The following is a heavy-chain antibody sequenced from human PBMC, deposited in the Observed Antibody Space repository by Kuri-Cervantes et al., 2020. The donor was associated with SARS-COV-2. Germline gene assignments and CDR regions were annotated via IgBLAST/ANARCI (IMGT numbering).Heavy chain of an antibody. J-gene: IGHJ4*02. CDR3: AKEERITGTPWDY. CDR2: VRRDGSNY. V-gene: IGHV3-30*02. D-gene: IGHD1-7*01. Sequence: GGSLRLSCAASGFPFSHYGMHWVRQAPGRGLEWVGFVRRDGSNYYYADSVKGRFTISRDNSKNTLYLQMNSLRAEDTAVYYCAKEERITGTPWDYWGQGTLVTVSS. CDR1: GFPFSHYG.